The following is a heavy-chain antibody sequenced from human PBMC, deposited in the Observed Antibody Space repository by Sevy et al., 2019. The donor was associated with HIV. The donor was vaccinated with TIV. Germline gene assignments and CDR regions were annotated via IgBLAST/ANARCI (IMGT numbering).Heavy chain of an antibody. Sequence: GGSLRLSCAASGFTFSSYGMHWVRQAPGKGLEWVAVISYDGSNKYYADSVKGRFTISRDNSKNTLYLQMNSLRAEDTAVYYWAKADRISLYYYGMDVWGQGTTVTVSS. CDR3: AKADRISLYYYGMDV. CDR1: GFTFSSYG. J-gene: IGHJ6*02. V-gene: IGHV3-30*18. CDR2: ISYDGSNK. D-gene: IGHD2-15*01.